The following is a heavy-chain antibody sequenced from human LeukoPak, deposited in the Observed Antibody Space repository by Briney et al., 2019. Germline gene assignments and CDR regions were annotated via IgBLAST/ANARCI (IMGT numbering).Heavy chain of an antibody. V-gene: IGHV3-7*03. CDR1: GLTFSSYW. CDR3: ARGGGLDV. Sequence: QPGGSLRLSCAASGLTFSSYWVNWARQAPGKGLEWVASINHNGNVNYYVDSVKGRFTISRDNAKNSLYLQMSNSRAEDTAVYFCARGGGLDVWGQGATVTVSS. J-gene: IGHJ6*02. D-gene: IGHD3-16*01. CDR2: INHNGNVN.